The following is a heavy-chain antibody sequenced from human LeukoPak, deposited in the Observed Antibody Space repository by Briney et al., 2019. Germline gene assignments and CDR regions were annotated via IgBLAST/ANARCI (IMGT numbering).Heavy chain of an antibody. V-gene: IGHV1-69*05. CDR1: GGTFSSYA. D-gene: IGHD6-6*01. J-gene: IGHJ4*02. CDR3: ARDLIAARPFDY. Sequence: GASAKVSCKASGGTFSSYAISWVRQAPGQGLEWMGGIIPIFGTANYAQKFQGRVAITTDESTSTAYMELSSLRSEDTAVYYCARDLIAARPFDYWGQGTLVTGSS. CDR2: IIPIFGTA.